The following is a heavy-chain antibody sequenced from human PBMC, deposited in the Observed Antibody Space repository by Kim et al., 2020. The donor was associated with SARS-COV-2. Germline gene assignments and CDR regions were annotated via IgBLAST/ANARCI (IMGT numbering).Heavy chain of an antibody. CDR3: ANERYDYSGYYFFDS. CDR2: ISGSDGST. Sequence: GGSLRLSCTVSGLTFSTYAMNWVRQAPGKGLEWVSSISGSDGSTYYADSVKGRFTISRDNSKNTLYLQVNSLRAEDTAKYYCANERYDYSGYYFFDSCG. D-gene: IGHD3-22*01. V-gene: IGHV3-23*01. J-gene: IGHJ4*01. CDR1: GLTFSTYA.